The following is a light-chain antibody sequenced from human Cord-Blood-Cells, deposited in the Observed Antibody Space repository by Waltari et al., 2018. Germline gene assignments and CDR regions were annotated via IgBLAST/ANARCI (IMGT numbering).Light chain of an antibody. CDR1: SSDVGGYNY. Sequence: QSALTQPRSVSGSPGQSVTISCTGTSSDVGGYNYVSWYQQHPVKAPKLISYDVSKRPSVVPYRCAGSKSGNTASLTICGLRAGYEVEYYCCSYAGSDTDVFGTGTKVTGL. CDR2: DVS. J-gene: IGLJ1*01. CDR3: CSYAGSDTDV. V-gene: IGLV2-11*01.